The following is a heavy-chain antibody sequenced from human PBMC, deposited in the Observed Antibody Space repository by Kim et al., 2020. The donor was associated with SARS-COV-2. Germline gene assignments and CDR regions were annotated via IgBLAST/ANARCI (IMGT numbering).Heavy chain of an antibody. D-gene: IGHD3-10*01. CDR3: SGSGSDNWFGP. J-gene: IGHJ5*02. CDR2: ISARGNT. V-gene: IGHV4-4*07. Sequence: SETLSLTCSVSSDSISSYYWNWIRQPAGKGLEWIGRISARGNTNYNPSLKSRVTMSVDTSKNQFSLNLTSVTAADTAVYYCSGSGSDNWFGPWGQGTLVT. CDR1: SDSISSYY.